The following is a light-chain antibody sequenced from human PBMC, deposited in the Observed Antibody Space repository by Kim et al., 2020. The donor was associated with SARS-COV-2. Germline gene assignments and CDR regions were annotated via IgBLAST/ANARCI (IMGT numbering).Light chain of an antibody. CDR1: SSDVGSYNR. CDR2: EVS. J-gene: IGLJ2*01. Sequence: PGQSVTISCTGTSSDVGSYNRVSWYQQPPGTAPKLMIYEVSNRPSGVPDRFSGSKSGNTASLTISGLQPEDEADYYCSSYTGTDLLFGGGTKLTVL. CDR3: SSYTGTDLL. V-gene: IGLV2-18*02.